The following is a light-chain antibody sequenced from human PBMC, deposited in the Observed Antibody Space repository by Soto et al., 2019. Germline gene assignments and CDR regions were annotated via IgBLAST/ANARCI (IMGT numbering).Light chain of an antibody. CDR1: SSNIGSNY. Sequence: QAVLTQPPSASGTPGQRVTISCSGSSSNIGSNYVYWYQQLPGTAPKLLIYRNNQRPSGVPDRFSGSKSGTSASLAISGLRSEDEADYYCAAWDDSLSGPDVFGTGTKLTGL. J-gene: IGLJ1*01. V-gene: IGLV1-47*01. CDR2: RNN. CDR3: AAWDDSLSGPDV.